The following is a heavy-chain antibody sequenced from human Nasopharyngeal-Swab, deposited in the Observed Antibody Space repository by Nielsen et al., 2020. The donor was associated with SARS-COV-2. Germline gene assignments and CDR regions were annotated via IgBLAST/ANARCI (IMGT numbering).Heavy chain of an antibody. CDR1: GGSISSYY. Sequence: SETLSLTCTVSGGSISSYYWSWIRQPPGKGLEWIGYIYYSGSTNYSPSLKSRVTISVDTSKNQFSLKLSSVTAADTAVYYCASLAVAGPWYFDYWGQGTLVTVSS. CDR3: ASLAVAGPWYFDY. CDR2: IYYSGST. D-gene: IGHD6-19*01. V-gene: IGHV4-59*01. J-gene: IGHJ4*02.